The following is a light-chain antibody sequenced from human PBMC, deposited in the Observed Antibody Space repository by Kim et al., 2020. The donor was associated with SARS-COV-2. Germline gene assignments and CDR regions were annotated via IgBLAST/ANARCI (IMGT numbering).Light chain of an antibody. V-gene: IGKV3-15*01. CDR3: QQYKNWPLT. CDR1: QSVSSN. CDR2: GAS. Sequence: VSPGERATLSSRASQSVSSNLAWYQQKPGQAPRLLIYGASTRATGIPARFSGSGSGTEFTLTISTLQSEDFAVYYCQQYKNWPLTFGGGTKVDIK. J-gene: IGKJ4*01.